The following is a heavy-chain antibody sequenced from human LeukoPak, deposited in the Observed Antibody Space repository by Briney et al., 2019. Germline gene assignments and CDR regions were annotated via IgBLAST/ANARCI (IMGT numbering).Heavy chain of an antibody. J-gene: IGHJ4*02. D-gene: IGHD6-6*01. V-gene: IGHV4-61*02. CDR1: GGSISSGSYY. Sequence: PSETLSLTCTVSGGSISSGSYYWSWIRQPAGKGLEWIGRIYTSGSTNYNPSLKSRVTISVDTSKNQFSLKLNSVTAADTAVYYCARESKVDRYFDYWGQGTLVTVSS. CDR2: IYTSGST. CDR3: ARESKVDRYFDY.